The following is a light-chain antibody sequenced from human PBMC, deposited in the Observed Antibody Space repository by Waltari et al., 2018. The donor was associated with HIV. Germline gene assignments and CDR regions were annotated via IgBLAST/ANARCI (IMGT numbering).Light chain of an antibody. CDR1: QNLLHSNGNNY. Sequence: IVLTQSPVSLHVTPGEPASISCRSSQNLLHSNGNNYLEWYVQRPGQSPQRLIYLGTGRASGVPDRLSGRGSGTDFTLRFSRVAAEDVGVYYCMQSLQSPWTFGQGTQVEI. CDR2: LGT. V-gene: IGKV2-28*01. CDR3: MQSLQSPWT. J-gene: IGKJ1*01.